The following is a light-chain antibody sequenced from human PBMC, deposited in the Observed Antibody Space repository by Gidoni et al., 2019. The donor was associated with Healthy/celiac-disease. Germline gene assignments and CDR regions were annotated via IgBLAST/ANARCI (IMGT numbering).Light chain of an antibody. CDR3: QAWDSSNVV. CDR2: KDN. J-gene: IGLJ2*01. CDR1: KLGDKY. V-gene: IGLV3-1*01. Sequence: SYELTPPPSVSVSPGQTASITCSGDKLGDKYACWYQQKPGQSHVLVIYKDNKRPSGIPERFSGSNSGNTATLTISGTQAMDEADYYCQAWDSSNVVFGGGTKLTVL.